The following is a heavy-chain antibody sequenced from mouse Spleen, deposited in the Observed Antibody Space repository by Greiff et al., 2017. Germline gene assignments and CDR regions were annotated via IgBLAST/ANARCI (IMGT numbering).Heavy chain of an antibody. V-gene: IGHV5-4*03. D-gene: IGHD4-1*01. J-gene: IGHJ1*03. CDR1: GFTFSSYA. CDR3: ARMWDRYWYFDV. CDR2: ISDGGSYT. Sequence: EVKVVESGGGLVKPGGSLKLSCAASGFTFSSYAMSWVRPTPEKRLEWVATISDGGSYTYYPDNVKGRFTISRDNAKNNLYLQMSHLKSEDTAMYYCARMWDRYWYFDVWGTGTTVTVSS.